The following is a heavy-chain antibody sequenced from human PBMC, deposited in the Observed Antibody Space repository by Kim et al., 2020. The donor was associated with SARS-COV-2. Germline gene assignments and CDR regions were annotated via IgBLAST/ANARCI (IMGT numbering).Heavy chain of an antibody. CDR3: ARDRQPYYYDSSGYYLDY. Sequence: KGRLTTSRDNAKNSLYLQMNSLRAEDTAVYYCARDRQPYYYDSSGYYLDYWGQGTLVTVSS. J-gene: IGHJ4*02. V-gene: IGHV3-11*01. D-gene: IGHD3-22*01.